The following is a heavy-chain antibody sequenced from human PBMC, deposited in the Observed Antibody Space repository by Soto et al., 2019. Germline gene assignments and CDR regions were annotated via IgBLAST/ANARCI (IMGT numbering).Heavy chain of an antibody. D-gene: IGHD3-3*01. Sequence: GGSLRLSCAASGFSFGSDALSCVRQAPGKGLEWVSTISGSDGKTFYADSVKGRFSISRDTSQSTLYLQMNSLRADDTAMYYCARWSYLDYWGQGTRVTVSS. V-gene: IGHV3-23*01. CDR1: GFSFGSDA. CDR2: ISGSDGKT. CDR3: ARWSYLDY. J-gene: IGHJ4*02.